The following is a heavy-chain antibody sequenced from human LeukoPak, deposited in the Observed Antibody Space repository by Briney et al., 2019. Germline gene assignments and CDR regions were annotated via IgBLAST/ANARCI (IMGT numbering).Heavy chain of an antibody. D-gene: IGHD2-15*01. V-gene: IGHV1-69*13. CDR1: GGTFSSYA. CDR2: VIPIFGTA. Sequence: SVKVSRKASGGTFSSYAISWVRQAPGQGLEWMGGVIPIFGTANYAQKFQGRVTITADESTSTAYMELSSLRSEDTAVYYCASTVRYCSGGSCYSTNFDYWGQGTLVTVSS. CDR3: ASTVRYCSGGSCYSTNFDY. J-gene: IGHJ4*02.